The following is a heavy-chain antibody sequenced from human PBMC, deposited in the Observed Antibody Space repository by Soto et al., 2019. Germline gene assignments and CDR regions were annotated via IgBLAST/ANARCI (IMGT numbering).Heavy chain of an antibody. CDR1: GYSFTSYG. Sequence: QVQLVQSGAEVKKPGASVKVSCRTSGYSFTSYGVTWVRQAPGEGLEWMGWISGYSGDTQYAQNFQGRVTMTTDAYTSTVYMEMRSLRSDDTAVYYCARDENYVIDYWGQGTPVTVSS. CDR3: ARDENYVIDY. D-gene: IGHD1-7*01. CDR2: ISGYSGDT. V-gene: IGHV1-18*01. J-gene: IGHJ4*02.